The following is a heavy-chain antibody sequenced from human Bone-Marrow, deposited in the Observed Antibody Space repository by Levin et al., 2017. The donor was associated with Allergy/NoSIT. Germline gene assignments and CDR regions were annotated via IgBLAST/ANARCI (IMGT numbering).Heavy chain of an antibody. Sequence: GESLKISCAASGFTFSSYGMHWVRQAPGKGLEWVAVIWYDGSNKYYADSVKGRFTISRDNSKNTLYLQMNSLRAEDTAVYYCARYWNYLRGPPNWFDPWGQGTLVTVSS. J-gene: IGHJ5*02. D-gene: IGHD1-7*01. CDR1: GFTFSSYG. CDR3: ARYWNYLRGPPNWFDP. CDR2: IWYDGSNK. V-gene: IGHV3-33*01.